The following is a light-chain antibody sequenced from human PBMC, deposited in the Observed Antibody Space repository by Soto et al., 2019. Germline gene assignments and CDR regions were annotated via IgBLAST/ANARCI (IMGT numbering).Light chain of an antibody. CDR1: QSLVFGDWNTY. CDR2: KVS. V-gene: IGKV2-30*01. Sequence: DAVLTPSPLSLPVTLGQPASISCRSSQSLVFGDWNTYLNWFQQRPGQSPRRLIYKVSNRDSGVPDRFDGIAAGTDGTLKISSMEAEDVGLYYYMQAPHWQNTFGQGTKLEIK. J-gene: IGKJ2*01. CDR3: MQAPHWQNT.